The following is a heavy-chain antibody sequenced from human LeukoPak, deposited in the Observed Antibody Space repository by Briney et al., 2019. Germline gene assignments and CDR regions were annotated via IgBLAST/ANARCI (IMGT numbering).Heavy chain of an antibody. CDR1: GGTFSAYW. J-gene: IGHJ4*02. CDR3: AKVPRDSDCY. D-gene: IGHD2-21*02. Sequence: GGSLRLSCAVSGGTFSAYWMAWVRQTPGKGLEWGAEINKDGSVNYYVDCMKGRFPISRANAKNSLYLQMNSLGAEDTAVYYCAKVPRDSDCYWGQGTLVTVSS. CDR2: INKDGSVN. V-gene: IGHV3-7*01.